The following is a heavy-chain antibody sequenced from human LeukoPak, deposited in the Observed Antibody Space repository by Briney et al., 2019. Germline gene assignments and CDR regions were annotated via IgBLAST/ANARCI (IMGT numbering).Heavy chain of an antibody. V-gene: IGHV3-7*01. Sequence: PGGSLRLSCSASGFTFSSYWMSWVRQAPGKGLEWVANIKQDGSEKYYVDSVKGRFTISRDNAKNSLYLQMHSLTAEDTAVYYCARRGIAAIVFDFWGQGTLVTVSS. J-gene: IGHJ4*02. D-gene: IGHD6-25*01. CDR3: ARRGIAAIVFDF. CDR2: IKQDGSEK. CDR1: GFTFSSYW.